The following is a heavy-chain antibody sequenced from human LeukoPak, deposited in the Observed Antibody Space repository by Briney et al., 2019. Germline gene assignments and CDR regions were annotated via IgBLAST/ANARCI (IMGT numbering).Heavy chain of an antibody. CDR1: GGSISSYY. D-gene: IGHD3-3*01. CDR3: ARVSYYDFWSGYYERGYYFDY. V-gene: IGHV4-4*07. CDR2: IYTSGST. J-gene: IGHJ4*02. Sequence: SETLSLTCTVSGGSISSYYWSWIRPPAGKGLEWIGRIYTSGSTNYNASLKSRVTMSVDTSKNQFSLKMSSVSAADTAVYLCARVSYYDFWSGYYERGYYFDYWGQGTLVTVSS.